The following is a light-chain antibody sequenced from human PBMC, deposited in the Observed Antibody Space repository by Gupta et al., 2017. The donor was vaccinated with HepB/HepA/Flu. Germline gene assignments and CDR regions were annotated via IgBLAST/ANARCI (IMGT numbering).Light chain of an antibody. J-gene: IGLJ3*02. Sequence: QSALPHPASVSGSPGQSVTISCTGTSSDVGANDYVSWYPQHPGKAPKLIIYDVSVRPAGTARLLSASRSANTASLTISVPQVEDAADYYCSSDTISSIWVFGGGTKVTVL. CDR2: DVS. CDR1: SSDVGANDY. CDR3: SSDTISSIWV. V-gene: IGLV2-14*03.